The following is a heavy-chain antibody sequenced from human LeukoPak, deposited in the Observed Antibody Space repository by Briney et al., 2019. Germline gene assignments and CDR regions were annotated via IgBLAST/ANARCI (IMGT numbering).Heavy chain of an antibody. J-gene: IGHJ4*02. CDR2: IYYSGST. V-gene: IGHV4-30-4*01. CDR3: ARHVFHSSTSYGPIDY. CDR1: GGSISSGDYY. D-gene: IGHD6-13*01. Sequence: PSETLSLTCTVSGGSISSGDYYWSWIRQPPGKGLEWIGYIYYSGSTYYSPSLKSRVTISVDASNNQFSLKLSSVTAADTAVYYCARHVFHSSTSYGPIDYWGQGTLVTVPA.